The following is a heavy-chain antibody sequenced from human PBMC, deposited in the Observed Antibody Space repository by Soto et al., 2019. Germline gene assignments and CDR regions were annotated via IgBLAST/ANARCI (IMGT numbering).Heavy chain of an antibody. CDR2: ISYTGSA. J-gene: IGHJ4*02. CDR3: ARHRFNYYDTTVYYYFDY. D-gene: IGHD3-22*01. CDR1: GGSINYSY. Sequence: KASETLSLTCTVSGGSINYSYWTWIRQPPGKGLEWIGYISYTGSANYNASLKSRLTISVDTSKNQFSLKLSSVTAADTAVYYCARHRFNYYDTTVYYYFDYWGQGTLVTVSS. V-gene: IGHV4-59*01.